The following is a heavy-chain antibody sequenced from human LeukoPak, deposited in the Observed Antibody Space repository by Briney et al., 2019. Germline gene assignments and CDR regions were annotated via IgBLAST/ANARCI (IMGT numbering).Heavy chain of an antibody. D-gene: IGHD6-19*01. V-gene: IGHV3-23*01. CDR2: ISGSGGST. J-gene: IGHJ4*02. Sequence: GGSLRLSCAASGFTFSSYGMHWVRQAPGKGLEWVSAISGSGGSTYYADSVKGRFTISRDNSKNTLYLQMNSLRAEDTAVYYCAKVKRQWLVTFDYWGQGTLVTVSS. CDR3: AKVKRQWLVTFDY. CDR1: GFTFSSYG.